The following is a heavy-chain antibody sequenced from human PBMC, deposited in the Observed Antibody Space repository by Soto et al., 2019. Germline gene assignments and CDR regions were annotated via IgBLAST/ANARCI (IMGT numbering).Heavy chain of an antibody. J-gene: IGHJ4*02. CDR2: INHSGST. Sequence: QVQLQQWGAGLLKPSETLSLTCAVYGGSFSGYYWSWIRQPPGKGLEWIGEINHSGSTNYNPSLKSRVTISVDTSKNQFSLKLSSVTAADTAVYYCARASTVVKSLQYWGQGTLVTVSS. D-gene: IGHD2-15*01. CDR3: ARASTVVKSLQY. V-gene: IGHV4-34*01. CDR1: GGSFSGYY.